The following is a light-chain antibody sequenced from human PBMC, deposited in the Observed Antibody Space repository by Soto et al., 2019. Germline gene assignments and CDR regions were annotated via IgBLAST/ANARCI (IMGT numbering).Light chain of an antibody. CDR2: AAF. CDR3: QQLKSYPLT. J-gene: IGKJ4*01. CDR1: QGISSD. V-gene: IGKV1-9*01. Sequence: DIQLTQSPSFLSASVGDRVTITCRASQGISSDLAWYQQKPGKVPKLLIYAAFTSQSGVPSRFSGGRSGAEFTLTISSLQPEDFATYYCQQLKSYPLTFGGGTKVEI.